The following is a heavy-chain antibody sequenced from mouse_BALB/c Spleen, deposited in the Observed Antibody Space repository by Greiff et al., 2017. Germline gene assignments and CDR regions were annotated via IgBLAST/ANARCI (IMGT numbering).Heavy chain of an antibody. D-gene: IGHD1-1*01. CDR1: GFTFSSYA. CDR3: ARQGRDYGSIFAY. CDR2: ISSGGSYT. J-gene: IGHJ3*01. V-gene: IGHV5-9-3*01. Sequence: EVQLVESGGGLVKPGGSLKLSCAASGFTFSSYAMSWVRQTPEKRLEWVATISSGGSYTYYPDSVKGRFTISRDNTKNTLYLQMSSLRSEDTAMYYCARQGRDYGSIFAYWGQGTLVTVSA.